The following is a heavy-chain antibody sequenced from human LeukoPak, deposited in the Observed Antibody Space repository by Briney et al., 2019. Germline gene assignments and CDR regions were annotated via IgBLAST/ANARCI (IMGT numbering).Heavy chain of an antibody. CDR3: ARGLPPVMKYYFDY. D-gene: IGHD4-11*01. CDR1: GFTFSSYW. V-gene: IGHV3-7*02. J-gene: IGHJ4*02. Sequence: PGGSLRLSCAASGFTFSSYWMSWVRQAPGKGLEWVANIKQDGSEKYYVDSVKGRFTISRDDSKNTLYLQMNSLRAEDTAMYYCARGLPPVMKYYFDYWGQGTLVTVSS. CDR2: IKQDGSEK.